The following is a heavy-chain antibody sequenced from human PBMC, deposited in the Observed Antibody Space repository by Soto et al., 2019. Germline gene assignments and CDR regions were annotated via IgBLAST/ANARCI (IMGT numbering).Heavy chain of an antibody. J-gene: IGHJ4*02. CDR3: ARDFYYGSGSYPVEFDY. CDR2: ISYDGSNK. CDR1: GFTFSSYA. V-gene: IGHV3-30-3*01. Sequence: QVQLVESGGGVVQPGRSLRLSCAASGFTFSSYAMHWVRQAPGKGLEWVAVISYDGSNKYYADSVKGRFTISRDNSKNTLYLQMNSLRAEDTAVYYCARDFYYGSGSYPVEFDYWGQGTLVTVSS. D-gene: IGHD3-10*01.